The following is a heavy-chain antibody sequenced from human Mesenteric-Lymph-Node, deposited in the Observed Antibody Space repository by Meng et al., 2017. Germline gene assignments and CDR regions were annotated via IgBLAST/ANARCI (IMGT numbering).Heavy chain of an antibody. Sequence: GESLKISCAASGFTFNDYPMTWVRQSVGKGLEWVSAISGSGGSTYYADSVKGRFTISRDNSKNTLYLQMNSLRAEDTAVYYCAKALTFGGVIVRVYFDYWGQGTLVTVSS. CDR3: AKALTFGGVIVRVYFDY. J-gene: IGHJ4*02. CDR2: ISGSGGST. V-gene: IGHV3-23*01. CDR1: GFTFNDYP. D-gene: IGHD3-16*02.